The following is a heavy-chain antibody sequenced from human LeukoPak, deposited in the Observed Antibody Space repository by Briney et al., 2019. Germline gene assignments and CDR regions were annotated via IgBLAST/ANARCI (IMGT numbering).Heavy chain of an antibody. V-gene: IGHV3-74*01. Sequence: GGSLRLSCAASGFTFSNAWMHWVRQAPGKGLVWVSRINVDGGTTSYADSVKGRFTISRDNARNTVFLQMGSLRAEDTAVYYCARVASGSWNWFDPWGQGTLVTVSS. CDR2: INVDGGTT. J-gene: IGHJ5*02. CDR1: GFTFSNAW. CDR3: ARVASGSWNWFDP. D-gene: IGHD1-26*01.